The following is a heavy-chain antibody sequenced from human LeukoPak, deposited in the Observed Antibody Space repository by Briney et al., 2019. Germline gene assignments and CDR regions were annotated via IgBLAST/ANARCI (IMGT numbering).Heavy chain of an antibody. J-gene: IGHJ4*02. D-gene: IGHD4-17*01. CDR3: ARATDGDYVPY. Sequence: GGSLRLSCAASGFTFSSYSMNWVLQAPGKGLEWVSSISSSSSYINYADSVKGRFTISRDNAKNSLYLQMNSLRAEDTAVYYCARATDGDYVPYWGQGTLVTVPS. CDR2: ISSSSSYI. CDR1: GFTFSSYS. V-gene: IGHV3-21*01.